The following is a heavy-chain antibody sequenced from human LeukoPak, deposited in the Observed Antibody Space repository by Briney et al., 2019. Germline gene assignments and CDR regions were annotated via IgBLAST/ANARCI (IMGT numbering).Heavy chain of an antibody. J-gene: IGHJ6*02. CDR1: GFTLSSYS. D-gene: IGHD2-15*01. CDR2: ISSSSSYI. V-gene: IGHV3-21*01. Sequence: GGSLRLSRAASGFTLSSYSMNWVRQAPGKGLEWVSSISSSSSYIYYADSVKGRFTISRDNAKNSLYLQMNSLRAEDTAVYYCARSDCSGGSCYYGMDVWGQGTTVTVSS. CDR3: ARSDCSGGSCYYGMDV.